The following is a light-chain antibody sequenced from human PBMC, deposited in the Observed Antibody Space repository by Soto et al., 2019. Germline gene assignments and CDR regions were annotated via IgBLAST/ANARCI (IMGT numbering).Light chain of an antibody. CDR1: QSISSY. V-gene: IGKV1-39*01. CDR2: AAS. J-gene: IGKJ1*01. CDR3: QQSYSTPPWT. Sequence: DIQMTQSPSSLSASVGDRVTITCRASQSISSYLNWYQQKPGKAPKLLIYAASSLQSVVPSRFSGSGSGTDFTLTISSLQPEDFANYYCQQSYSTPPWTFGQGTKVEIK.